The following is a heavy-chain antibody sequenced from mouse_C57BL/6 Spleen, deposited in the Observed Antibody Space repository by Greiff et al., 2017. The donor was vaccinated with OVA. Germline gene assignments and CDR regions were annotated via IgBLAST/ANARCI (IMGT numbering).Heavy chain of an antibody. CDR3: ARTVDAMDY. J-gene: IGHJ4*01. CDR2: ISNLAYSI. Sequence: EVQGVESGGGLVQPGGSLKLSCAASGFTFSDYGMAWVRQAPRKGPEWVAFISNLAYSIYYAATVTGRFTISRENAKNTLYLEMSSLRSEGTAMYYCARTVDAMDYWGQGTSVTVSS. V-gene: IGHV5-15*01. D-gene: IGHD1-1*01. CDR1: GFTFSDYG.